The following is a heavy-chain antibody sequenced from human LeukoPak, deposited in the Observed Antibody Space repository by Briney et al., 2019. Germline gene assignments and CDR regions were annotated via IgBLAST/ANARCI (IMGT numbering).Heavy chain of an antibody. D-gene: IGHD3-22*01. CDR1: GFTFSKYW. CDR3: VRLRRNSDTSGFYYYYDF. CDR2: ISVRSNYI. Sequence: GGSLRLSCAASGFTFSKYWMLWVRQAPGKGLEWVSSISVRSNYIYYADSVRGRFRISRDDARDSLYLQMNSLRAEDTAVYYCVRLRRNSDTSGFYYYYDFWGQGTLVTVSS. V-gene: IGHV3-21*01. J-gene: IGHJ4*02.